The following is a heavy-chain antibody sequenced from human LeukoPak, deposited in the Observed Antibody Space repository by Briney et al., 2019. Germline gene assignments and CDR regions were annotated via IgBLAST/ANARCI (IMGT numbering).Heavy chain of an antibody. Sequence: PGRSLRLSCAASGFTFSSYGMHWVRQAPGKGLEWVAVTWYDGSNKYYADSVKGRFTISRDNSKNTLYLQMNSLRAEDTAVYYCARDGQWLADFDYWGQGTLVTVSS. CDR1: GFTFSSYG. D-gene: IGHD6-19*01. V-gene: IGHV3-33*01. CDR3: ARDGQWLADFDY. CDR2: TWYDGSNK. J-gene: IGHJ4*02.